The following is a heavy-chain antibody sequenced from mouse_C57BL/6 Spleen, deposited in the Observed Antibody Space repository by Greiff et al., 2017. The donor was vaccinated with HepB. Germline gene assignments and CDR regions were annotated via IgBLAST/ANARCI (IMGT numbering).Heavy chain of an antibody. D-gene: IGHD1-1*01. Sequence: VQLQQSGPELVKPGASVKISCKASGYSFTGYYMNWVKQSPEQSLEWIGEINPSTGGTTYNQKFKAKATLTVDKSSSTAYMQLKGLTSEDSAVYYCARGLVATRGFAYWGQGTLVTVSA. J-gene: IGHJ3*01. CDR3: ARGLVATRGFAY. CDR1: GYSFTGYY. V-gene: IGHV1-42*01. CDR2: INPSTGGT.